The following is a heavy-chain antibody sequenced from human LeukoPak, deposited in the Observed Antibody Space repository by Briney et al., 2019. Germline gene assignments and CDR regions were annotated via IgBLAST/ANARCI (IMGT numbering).Heavy chain of an antibody. Sequence: PGGSLRLSCAASGFTFSSYAMHWVRQAPGKGLEWVAVISYDGSNKYYADSVKGRFTISRDNSKNTLYLQMNSLRAEDTAVYYCARGRVTTVWVKQPPERYYYYGMDVWGQGTTVTVSS. V-gene: IGHV3-30-3*01. CDR2: ISYDGSNK. D-gene: IGHD4-11*01. CDR1: GFTFSSYA. J-gene: IGHJ6*02. CDR3: ARGRVTTVWVKQPPERYYYYGMDV.